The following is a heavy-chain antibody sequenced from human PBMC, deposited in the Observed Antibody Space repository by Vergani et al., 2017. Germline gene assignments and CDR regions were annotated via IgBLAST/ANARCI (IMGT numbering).Heavy chain of an antibody. CDR3: ARDPTLTNXDILTGYYRNPTHNWFDP. D-gene: IGHD3-9*01. Sequence: QVQLVQSGAEVKKPGASVKVSCKASGYTFTSYAMHWVRQAPGQRLEWMGWINAGNGNTKYSQKFQGRVTITRDTSASTAYMELSSLRSEDTAVYYCARDPTLTNXDILTGYYRNPTHNWFDPWGQGTLVTVSS. CDR2: INAGNGNT. V-gene: IGHV1-3*01. CDR1: GYTFTSYA. J-gene: IGHJ5*02.